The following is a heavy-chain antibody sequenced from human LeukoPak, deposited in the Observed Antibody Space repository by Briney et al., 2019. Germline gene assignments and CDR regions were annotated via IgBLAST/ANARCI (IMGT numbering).Heavy chain of an antibody. D-gene: IGHD6-25*01. CDR2: IIVSGTT. CDR3: AKGSVGNADFAS. Sequence: GGSLRLSCAASGFTFSSFSMTWVRQAPGKGLEWVSSIIVSGTTYYADSVKGRFTISRDSFRGMLFLQMDSLRVEDTAVYFCAKGSVGNADFASWGQGALVTVSS. V-gene: IGHV3-23*01. CDR1: GFTFSSFS. J-gene: IGHJ4*02.